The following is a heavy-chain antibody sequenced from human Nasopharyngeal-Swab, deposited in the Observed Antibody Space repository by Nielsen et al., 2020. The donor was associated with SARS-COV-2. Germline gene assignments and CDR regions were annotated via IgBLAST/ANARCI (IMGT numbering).Heavy chain of an antibody. V-gene: IGHV4-34*01. CDR3: ARDLPSGSYSDY. Sequence: SETLSLTCAVYGGSFSGYYWSWIRQPPGKGLEWIGEINHSGSTNYNPSLKSRVTISVDTSKNQFSLKLSSVTAADTAVYYCARDLPSGSYSDYWGQGTLVTVSS. CDR2: INHSGST. D-gene: IGHD1-26*01. CDR1: GGSFSGYY. J-gene: IGHJ4*02.